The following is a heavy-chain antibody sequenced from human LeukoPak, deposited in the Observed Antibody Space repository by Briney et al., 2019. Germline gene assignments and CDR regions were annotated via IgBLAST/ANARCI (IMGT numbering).Heavy chain of an antibody. Sequence: SETLSLTCTVSGGSISSYYWSWIRQPPGKGLEWIAYISGIGSTNYNPSLKSRVTISLDTSKNQLSLKLRSVTAADTAVYYCAGHHPRNTVDFWGQGTLVTVSS. CDR2: ISGIGST. CDR1: GGSISSYY. CDR3: AGHHPRNTVDF. V-gene: IGHV4-59*08. J-gene: IGHJ4*02. D-gene: IGHD2/OR15-2a*01.